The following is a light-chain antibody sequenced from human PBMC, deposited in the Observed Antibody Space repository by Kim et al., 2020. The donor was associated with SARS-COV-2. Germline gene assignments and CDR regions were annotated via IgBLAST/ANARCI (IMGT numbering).Light chain of an antibody. J-gene: IGLJ3*02. CDR1: SSDVGGHNY. Sequence: QSALTQPRSVSGSPGQSVTIPCTGTSSDVGGHNYVSWYQQHPGKGPKLMIYDVNKRPSGVPDRFSGSKSGNTASLTISGLQAEDEADYYCCSYAGSYTLVFGGGTKVTVL. CDR2: DVN. V-gene: IGLV2-11*01. CDR3: CSYAGSYTLV.